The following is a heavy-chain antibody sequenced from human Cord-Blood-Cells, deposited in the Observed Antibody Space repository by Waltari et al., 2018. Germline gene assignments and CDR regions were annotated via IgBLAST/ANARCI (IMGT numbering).Heavy chain of an antibody. V-gene: IGHV1-46*01. CDR2: INPSGGST. Sequence: QVQLVQSGAEVKKPGASVKVSCKASGYTFTSYYMHWMRQAPGQGLEWMGIINPSGGSTSYAQKFQGRVAMTRDTSTSTVYMELSSLRSEDTAVYYCARDGYGAYYDSSGYYPDYWGQGTLVTVSS. J-gene: IGHJ4*02. D-gene: IGHD3-22*01. CDR3: ARDGYGAYYDSSGYYPDY. CDR1: GYTFTSYY.